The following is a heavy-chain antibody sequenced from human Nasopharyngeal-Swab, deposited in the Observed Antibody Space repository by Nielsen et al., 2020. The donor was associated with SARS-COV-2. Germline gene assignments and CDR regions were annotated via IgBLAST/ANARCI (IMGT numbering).Heavy chain of an antibody. J-gene: IGHJ6*02. CDR3: AREASEWSYYYYGMDV. CDR2: INPNSGGT. CDR1: VYTFTCYY. D-gene: IGHD3-3*01. V-gene: IGHV1-2*06. Sequence: ASVTVSFKASVYTFTCYYMHWVRQAPGQGLEWMGRINPNSGGTNYAQKFQGRVTMTRDTSISTAYMEMSRLRSDDTAVYYCAREASEWSYYYYGMDVWGQGTTVTVSS.